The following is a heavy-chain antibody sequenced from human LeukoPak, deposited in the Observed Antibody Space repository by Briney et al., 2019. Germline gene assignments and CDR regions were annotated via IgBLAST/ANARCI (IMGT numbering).Heavy chain of an antibody. D-gene: IGHD2-15*01. CDR1: GFTFSSYP. CDR2: ISSNGGST. Sequence: PGGSLRLSCSASGFTFSSYPMHWVRQAPGKGLEYVSAISSNGGSTYYADSVKGRFTISRDNSKNTLYLQMSSLRAEDTAVYYCVKTALVVVAATPSWYFDLWGRGTLVTVSS. J-gene: IGHJ2*01. V-gene: IGHV3-64D*09. CDR3: VKTALVVVAATPSWYFDL.